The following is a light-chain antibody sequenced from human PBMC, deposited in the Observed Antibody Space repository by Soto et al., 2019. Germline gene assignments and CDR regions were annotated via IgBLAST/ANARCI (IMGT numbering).Light chain of an antibody. Sequence: DIVMTQSPDSLAVSLGERATMNCKCSRSVLYKSNNKNHLAWYQQKPGQPPQLIIYWASTRESGVPERFSGSGSGTDFTLPISSLEAEDVAFYWCQQYFDVPFTFGGGPKVDIK. J-gene: IGKJ4*01. CDR2: WAS. CDR3: QQYFDVPFT. V-gene: IGKV4-1*01. CDR1: RSVLYKSNNKNH.